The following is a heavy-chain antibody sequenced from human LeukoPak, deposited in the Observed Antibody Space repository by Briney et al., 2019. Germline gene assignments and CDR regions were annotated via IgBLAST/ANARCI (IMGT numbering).Heavy chain of an antibody. CDR3: ARVSTGGYSYGFDY. D-gene: IGHD5-18*01. V-gene: IGHV4-59*01. CDR1: GGSISSYY. J-gene: IGHJ4*02. Sequence: SETLSLTCAVYGGSISSYYWSWIRQPPGKGLEWIGYIYYSGSTNYNPSLKSRVTISVDTSKNQFSLKLSSVTAADTAVYYCARVSTGGYSYGFDYWGQGTLVTVSS. CDR2: IYYSGST.